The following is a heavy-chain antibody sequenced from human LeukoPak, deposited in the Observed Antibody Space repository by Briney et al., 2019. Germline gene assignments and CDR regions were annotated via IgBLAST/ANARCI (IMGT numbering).Heavy chain of an antibody. CDR1: GFTFNDYA. J-gene: IGHJ4*02. D-gene: IGHD1-26*01. CDR2: ISYDGYDK. CDR3: ARDAGGSYF. Sequence: GGSLRLSCAASGFTFNDYAMYWVRQAPGKGLEWVTLISYDGYDKSYADSVRGRFTISRDNAKNSLYLQMNSLRAEDTAVYYCARDAGGSYFWGQGTLVTVSS. V-gene: IGHV3-30-3*01.